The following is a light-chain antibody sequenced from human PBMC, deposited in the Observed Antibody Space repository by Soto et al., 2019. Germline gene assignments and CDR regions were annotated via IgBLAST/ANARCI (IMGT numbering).Light chain of an antibody. J-gene: IGKJ1*01. CDR2: AAS. CDR1: QSLSSY. Sequence: DIQMTQSPSSLSASVGARVTITCRASQSLSSYLNWYQQKPGKAPNLLIYAASSLQSGVSSRFSGSGSGTDFTLTISSLQPEYCGIYYCQQTYSTPRTFGQGTKVEIK. CDR3: QQTYSTPRT. V-gene: IGKV1-39*01.